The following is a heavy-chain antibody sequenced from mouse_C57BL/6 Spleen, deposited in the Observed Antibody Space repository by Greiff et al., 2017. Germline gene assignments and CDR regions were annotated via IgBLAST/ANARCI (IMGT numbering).Heavy chain of an antibody. Sequence: VKLQESGAELVKPGASVKISCKASGYAFSSYWMNWVQQRPGKGLEWIGQIYPGDGDTNYNGKFKGKATLTADKSSSTAYMQLSSLTSEDSAVYFCASDSNYDYWGKGTTLTVSS. CDR3: ASDSNYDY. CDR2: IYPGDGDT. CDR1: GYAFSSYW. V-gene: IGHV1-80*01. D-gene: IGHD2-5*01. J-gene: IGHJ2*01.